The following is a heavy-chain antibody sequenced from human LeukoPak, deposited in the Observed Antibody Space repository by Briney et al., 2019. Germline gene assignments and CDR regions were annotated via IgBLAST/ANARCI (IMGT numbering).Heavy chain of an antibody. Sequence: GGSLRLSCAASGFTFSSYSMNWVRQAPGKGLEWVSYISSSSSTIYYADSVKGRFTISRDNAKNSLYLQMNSLRAEDTAVYYCARDGKPEFDYRGQGTLVTVSP. V-gene: IGHV3-48*01. CDR3: ARDGKPEFDY. CDR2: ISSSSSTI. CDR1: GFTFSSYS. D-gene: IGHD1-14*01. J-gene: IGHJ4*02.